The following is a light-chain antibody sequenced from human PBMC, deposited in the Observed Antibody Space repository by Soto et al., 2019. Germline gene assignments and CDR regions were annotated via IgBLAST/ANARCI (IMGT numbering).Light chain of an antibody. CDR3: QQYASSPPT. Sequence: EIVLTQSPGTLSLSPGERATLSCRASQSVGNNYLAWSQQKPGQAPRLLIYGASNRATGIPDRFSGRGAGTASTLTISRLEPEDFAVSYCQQYASSPPTFGQGTKVEIK. V-gene: IGKV3-20*01. CDR1: QSVGNNY. CDR2: GAS. J-gene: IGKJ1*01.